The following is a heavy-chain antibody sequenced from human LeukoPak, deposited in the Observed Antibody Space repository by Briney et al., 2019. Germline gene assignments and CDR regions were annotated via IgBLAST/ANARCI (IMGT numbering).Heavy chain of an antibody. J-gene: IGHJ4*02. CDR3: ARAFGTASFWSGPDY. CDR1: GFTFSSYS. CDR2: ISSSSSTI. V-gene: IGHV3-48*04. D-gene: IGHD3-3*01. Sequence: GGSLRLSCAASGFTFSSYSMNWVREAPGKGLEWVSYISSSSSTIYYADSVKGRFTISRDNAKNSLYLQMNSLRAEDTAVYYCARAFGTASFWSGPDYWGQGTLVTVSS.